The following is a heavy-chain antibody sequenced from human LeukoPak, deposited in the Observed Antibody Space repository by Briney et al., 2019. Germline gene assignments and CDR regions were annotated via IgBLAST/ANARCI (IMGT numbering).Heavy chain of an antibody. V-gene: IGHV4-4*07. CDR3: ARVPNYSSSWYAFYYYYYMDV. D-gene: IGHD6-13*01. CDR1: GDSINSFY. J-gene: IGHJ6*03. CDR2: IYTSGST. Sequence: PSETLSLTCTVSGDSINSFYWSWIRQPAGKGLEWIGRIYTSGSTNYSPSLKSRVTMSVDTSKNQFSLKLSSVTAADTAVYYCARVPNYSSSWYAFYYYYYMDVWGKGTTVTVSS.